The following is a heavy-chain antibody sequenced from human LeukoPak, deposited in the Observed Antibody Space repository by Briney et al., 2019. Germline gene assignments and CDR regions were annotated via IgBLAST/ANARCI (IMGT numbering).Heavy chain of an antibody. V-gene: IGHV4-34*01. Sequence: SETLSLTCAVYGGSFSGYYWSWIRQPPGKGLEWIGEINHSGSTNYNPSLKSRVTISVDTSKNQFSLKLSSVPAADTAVYYCARGSLAMVRGTYRKNWFDPWGQGTLVTVSS. CDR1: GGSFSGYY. CDR2: INHSGST. CDR3: ARGSLAMVRGTYRKNWFDP. J-gene: IGHJ5*02. D-gene: IGHD3-10*01.